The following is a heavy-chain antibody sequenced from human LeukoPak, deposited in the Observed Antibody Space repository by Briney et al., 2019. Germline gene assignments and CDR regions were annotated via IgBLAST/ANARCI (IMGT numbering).Heavy chain of an antibody. D-gene: IGHD6-19*01. Sequence: GALRLSCAASGFTFSSYWMHWVRQAPGKGLVWVSRINSDGSSTSYADSVKGRFTISRDNAKNTLYLQMNSLRAEDTAVYYCARDPNSSGLDYWGQGTLVTVSS. CDR3: ARDPNSSGLDY. J-gene: IGHJ4*02. V-gene: IGHV3-74*01. CDR1: GFTFSSYW. CDR2: INSDGSST.